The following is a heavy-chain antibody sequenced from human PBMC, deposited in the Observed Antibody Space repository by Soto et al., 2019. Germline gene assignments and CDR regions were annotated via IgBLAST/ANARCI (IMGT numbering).Heavy chain of an antibody. CDR1: GFTFTSYA. V-gene: IGHV3-23*01. CDR2: ISVSGSGGST. D-gene: IGHD3-10*01. CDR3: VKDAGREGKWYFDY. Sequence: PVGSLRLSCAASGFTFTSYAMSWVRQAPGTGLEWVSTISVSGSGGSTYYADSVKGRFTISRDNSKNTLYLQMNSLRAEDTAVYYCVKDAGREGKWYFDYWGQGTLVTVSS. J-gene: IGHJ4*02.